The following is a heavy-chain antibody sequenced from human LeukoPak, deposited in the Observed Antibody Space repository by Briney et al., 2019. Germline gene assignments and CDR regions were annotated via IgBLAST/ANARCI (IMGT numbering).Heavy chain of an antibody. V-gene: IGHV1-69*13. D-gene: IGHD3-22*01. Sequence: SVKVSCKAPGGTFSSYAFSWVRQAPGQGLEWMGGIIPIVGTTNYAQMFQGRVTITADESTSTAYMELSSLRSEDTAVYYCARGGYYYDSSGYSHLPDYWGQGTLVTVSA. CDR2: IIPIVGTT. J-gene: IGHJ4*02. CDR1: GGTFSSYA. CDR3: ARGGYYYDSSGYSHLPDY.